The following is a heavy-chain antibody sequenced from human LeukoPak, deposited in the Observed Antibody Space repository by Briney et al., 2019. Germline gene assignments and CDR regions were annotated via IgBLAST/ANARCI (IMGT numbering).Heavy chain of an antibody. CDR2: TYYRSKWYN. V-gene: IGHV6-1*01. CDR3: ARDLIEYGSGSYYTDYYYYYGMDV. D-gene: IGHD3-10*01. Sequence: SQTLSLTCAISGDSVSSNSAAWNWLRQSPSRGLEWLGRTYYRSKWYNDYAVSVKSRITINPDTSKNQFSLQLNSVTPEDTAVYYCARDLIEYGSGSYYTDYYYYYGMDVWGKGTTVTVSS. J-gene: IGHJ6*04. CDR1: GDSVSSNSAA.